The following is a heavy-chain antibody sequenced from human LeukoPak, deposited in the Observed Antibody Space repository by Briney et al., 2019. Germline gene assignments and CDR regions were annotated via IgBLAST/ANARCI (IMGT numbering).Heavy chain of an antibody. D-gene: IGHD7-27*01. V-gene: IGHV4-38-2*02. J-gene: IGHJ4*02. Sequence: SETLSLTCTVSGYSISSGYYWGWIRQPPGKGLEWTGSIYHSGSTYYNPSLKSRVTISVDTSKNQFSLKLSSVTAADTAVYYCASGPNWGFNGFWGQGTLVTVSS. CDR2: IYHSGST. CDR3: ASGPNWGFNGF. CDR1: GYSISSGYY.